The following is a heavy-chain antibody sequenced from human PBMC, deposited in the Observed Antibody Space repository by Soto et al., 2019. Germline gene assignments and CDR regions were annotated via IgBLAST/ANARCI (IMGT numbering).Heavy chain of an antibody. CDR2: FYPGDSDS. J-gene: IGHJ6*02. CDR1: GYRFTTYW. Sequence: GESRKISCHSSGYRFTTYWICWVRQMPGKGLEWMGIFYPGDSDSTYSPSFQGQVTISGDKSISAAYLQWSSLKASDTAIYYCARGGKGGSNFYGLDVWGQGTTVTVSS. CDR3: ARGGKGGSNFYGLDV. V-gene: IGHV5-51*01. D-gene: IGHD1-26*01.